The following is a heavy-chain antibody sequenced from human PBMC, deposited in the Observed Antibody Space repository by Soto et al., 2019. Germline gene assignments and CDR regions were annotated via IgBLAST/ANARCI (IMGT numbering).Heavy chain of an antibody. Sequence: QVQLVQSGAEVKKPGASVKVSCKASGYTFTSYDSNWVRQATGQGLEWMGWMNPNSGNTGYAQKFQGRVTMTRNTSISTAYMELSSLRSEDTAVYYCARGGLARSGYDFWFDPWGQGTLVTVSS. CDR3: ARGGLARSGYDFWFDP. CDR2: MNPNSGNT. V-gene: IGHV1-8*01. D-gene: IGHD3-22*01. J-gene: IGHJ5*02. CDR1: GYTFTSYD.